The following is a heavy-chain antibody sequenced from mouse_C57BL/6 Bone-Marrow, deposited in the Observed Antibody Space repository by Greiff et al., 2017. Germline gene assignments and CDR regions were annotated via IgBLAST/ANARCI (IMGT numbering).Heavy chain of an antibody. Sequence: VQLQQPGAELVKPGASVKMSCKASGYTFTSYWITWAKQRPGQGLEWIGDIYPGSGSTNYNEKFKSKATLTVDTSSSTAYMQLSSLTSEDSAVYYCARGPLRYWYFDVWGTGTTVTVSS. V-gene: IGHV1-55*01. J-gene: IGHJ1*03. CDR1: GYTFTSYW. D-gene: IGHD1-1*01. CDR3: ARGPLRYWYFDV. CDR2: IYPGSGST.